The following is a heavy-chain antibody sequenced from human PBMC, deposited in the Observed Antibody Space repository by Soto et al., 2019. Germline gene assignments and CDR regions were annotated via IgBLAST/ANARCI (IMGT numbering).Heavy chain of an antibody. CDR3: GRTPVYYYGLGSHLYYFDY. CDR2: VYYSGST. CDR1: SGSISSYY. D-gene: IGHD3-10*01. J-gene: IGHJ4*02. V-gene: IGHV4-59*01. Sequence: QVQLQESGPGLVKPSETLSLTCSVSSGSISSYYWSWIRQPPGKGLEWIGYVYYSGSTNYNPSLTRRVTISVDTSENQFSLKLSSVTAADTAVYYCGRTPVYYYGLGSHLYYFDYWDQGTLVTVSS.